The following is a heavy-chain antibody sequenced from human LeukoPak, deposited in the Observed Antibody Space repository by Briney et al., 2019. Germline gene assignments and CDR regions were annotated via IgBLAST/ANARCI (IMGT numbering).Heavy chain of an antibody. CDR2: IWYDGSNK. J-gene: IGHJ6*04. D-gene: IGHD3-10*01. CDR1: GFTFSSYG. CDR3: TTGPPPIITMVRGVPLDV. Sequence: PGGSVRLSCAASGFTFSSYGMHWVRQAPGKGLEWVAVIWYDGSNKYYADSVKGRFTISRDNSKNTLYLQMNSLRAQDTAVYYCTTGPPPIITMVRGVPLDVWGKGTTVTVSS. V-gene: IGHV3-33*01.